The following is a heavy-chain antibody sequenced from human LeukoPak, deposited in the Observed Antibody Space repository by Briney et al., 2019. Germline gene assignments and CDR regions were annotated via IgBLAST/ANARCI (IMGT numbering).Heavy chain of an antibody. V-gene: IGHV3-7*01. J-gene: IGHJ4*02. D-gene: IGHD2-2*01. CDR3: AAYQSLGF. Sequence: GGSLRLSCAASGFNFKNYLMTWVRQAPGRGLEWVAKIKQDGSEKDHVDSVKGRFTISRDNAKNSLYLQMNSLRADDTAVYYCAAYQSLGFWGQGTLVTVSS. CDR2: IKQDGSEK. CDR1: GFNFKNYL.